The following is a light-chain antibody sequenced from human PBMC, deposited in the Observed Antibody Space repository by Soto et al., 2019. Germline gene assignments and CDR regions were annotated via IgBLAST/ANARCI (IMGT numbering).Light chain of an antibody. CDR3: SSYTSSSTWV. CDR2: EVS. V-gene: IGLV2-14*01. J-gene: IGLJ3*02. Sequence: QSVLTQPASVSGSPGQSITISCTGTSSDIGGYNYVSWYQQHPSKAPQLMIYEVSNRPSGVSSRFSGSKSGNTASLTISGLQAEDEADYYCSSYTSSSTWVFGGGTKVTVL. CDR1: SSDIGGYNY.